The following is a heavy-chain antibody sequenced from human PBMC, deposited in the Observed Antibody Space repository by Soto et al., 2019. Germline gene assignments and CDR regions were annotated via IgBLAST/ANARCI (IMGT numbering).Heavy chain of an antibody. CDR1: GGSISSGDYY. V-gene: IGHV4-30-4*01. CDR3: AREPSRTAPDYGMDV. CDR2: IYYSGST. D-gene: IGHD2-21*02. Sequence: PSETLSLTCTVSGGSISSGDYYWSWIRQPPGKGLEWIGYIYYSGSTYYNPSLKSRVTISVDTSKNQFSLKLSSVTAADTAVYYCAREPSRTAPDYGMDVWGQGTTVTVSS. J-gene: IGHJ6*02.